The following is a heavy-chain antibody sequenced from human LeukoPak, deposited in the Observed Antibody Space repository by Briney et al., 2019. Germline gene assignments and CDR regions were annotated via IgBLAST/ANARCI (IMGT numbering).Heavy chain of an antibody. J-gene: IGHJ4*02. CDR2: ISLGGGTI. V-gene: IGHV3-48*02. Sequence: PGGSLRLSCAASGFSFSGYSMNWVRQAPGKGLEWVSYISLGGGTIYYAGSVRGRFTVSRDDAGNSLYLQMYSLRDEDTAVYYCAKAPDSYTVTSPFDYWGQGTLVTVSS. D-gene: IGHD4-17*01. CDR1: GFSFSGYS. CDR3: AKAPDSYTVTSPFDY.